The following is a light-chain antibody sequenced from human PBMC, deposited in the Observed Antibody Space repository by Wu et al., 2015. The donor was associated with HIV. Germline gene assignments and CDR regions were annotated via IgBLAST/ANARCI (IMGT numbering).Light chain of an antibody. CDR2: DTS. CDR1: QSVSRF. V-gene: IGKV3-11*01. CDR3: HQRTTWPRT. Sequence: EIVLTQSPATLSLSSGERATLSCRASQSVSRFLAWYQHKPGQAPRVVIYDTSNRAAGIPARFSGSGSGTDFTLTISSLEPEDFAVYYCHQRTTWPRTFGQGTKVEVK. J-gene: IGKJ1*01.